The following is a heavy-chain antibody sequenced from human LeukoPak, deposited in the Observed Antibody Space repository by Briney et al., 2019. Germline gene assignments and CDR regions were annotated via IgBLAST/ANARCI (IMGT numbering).Heavy chain of an antibody. CDR2: INTKTGNP. D-gene: IGHD6-13*01. CDR1: GYTFTSYA. J-gene: IGHJ4*02. CDR3: AGDPQSYSSSWPLDY. Sequence: ASVTVSFTASGYTFTSYAMNWVRQAPGQGREWMGWINTKTGNPPYAQGFPGRFVFSLDTSVSTAYLQISSLKAEDTVVYYCAGDPQSYSSSWPLDYWGQGTLVTVSS. V-gene: IGHV7-4-1*02.